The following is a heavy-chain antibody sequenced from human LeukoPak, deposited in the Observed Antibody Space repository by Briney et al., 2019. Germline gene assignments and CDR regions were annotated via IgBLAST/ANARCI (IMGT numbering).Heavy chain of an antibody. V-gene: IGHV1-3*01. J-gene: IGHJ6*02. CDR2: INAGNGNT. CDR3: ARDIQLGHSYGYYYYGMDV. Sequence: GASVKVSCKASGYTFTSYAMHWVRQAPGQRLEWMGWINAGNGNTKYSQKFQGRVTITRDTSASTAYMELSSLRSEDTAVYYCARDIQLGHSYGYYYYGMDVWGQGTTVTVSS. CDR1: GYTFTSYA. D-gene: IGHD5-18*01.